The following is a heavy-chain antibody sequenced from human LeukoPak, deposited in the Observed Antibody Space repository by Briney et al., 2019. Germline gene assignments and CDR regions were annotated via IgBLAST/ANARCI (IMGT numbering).Heavy chain of an antibody. CDR3: ARQKGYSSSIDAFDY. J-gene: IGHJ4*02. V-gene: IGHV4-39*01. D-gene: IGHD6-13*01. Sequence: SETLSLTCSVSGGSISSSSYYWGWIRQPPGKGLEWIGSIYYSGSTYYNPSLKSRVTISVDTSKNQFSLKLSSVTAADTAVYYCARQKGYSSSIDAFDYWGQGTLVTVSS. CDR2: IYYSGST. CDR1: GGSISSSSYY.